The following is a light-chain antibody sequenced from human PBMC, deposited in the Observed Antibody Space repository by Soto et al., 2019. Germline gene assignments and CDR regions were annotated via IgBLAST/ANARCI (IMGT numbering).Light chain of an antibody. CDR1: QRISRY. CDR3: QYYRGLSS. V-gene: IGKV1-5*01. CDR2: DAS. J-gene: IGKJ3*01. Sequence: DIQMTQSPSTLSASVGDRVTITCRASQRISRYLAWYQQKPGEAPKLLIYDASSLQSGVPSRFSGSGSGTEFSLSITGLQPDDFATYYCQYYRGLSSFGPGTKVDIK.